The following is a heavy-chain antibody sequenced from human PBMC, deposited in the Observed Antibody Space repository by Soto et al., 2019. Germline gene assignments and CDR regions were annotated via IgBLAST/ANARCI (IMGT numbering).Heavy chain of an antibody. CDR3: ARDLSDYGDYAFDY. D-gene: IGHD4-17*01. V-gene: IGHV4-4*07. CDR1: GGSISSYY. J-gene: IGHJ4*02. CDR2: IYTSGST. Sequence: PSETLSLTCTVSGGSISSYYWSWIRQPAGKGLEWIGRIYTSGSTNYNPSLKSRVTMSVDTSKNQFSLKLSSVTAADTAVYYCARDLSDYGDYAFDYCGQGTIVTVYS.